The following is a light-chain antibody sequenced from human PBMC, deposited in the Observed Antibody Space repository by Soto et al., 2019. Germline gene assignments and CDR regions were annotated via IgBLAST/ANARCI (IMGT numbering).Light chain of an antibody. CDR1: QNIDSW. CDR2: QAS. V-gene: IGKV1-5*03. CDR3: QQYAGHSWA. Sequence: DIQMTQSPSTLSASVGDRVTITCRASQNIDSWLAWYQHKPGQAPTLLIYQASILQTGVPSRFSGSGSGTEFSLAISSLQPDDFVTYYCQQYAGHSWAFGQGTKLETK. J-gene: IGKJ1*01.